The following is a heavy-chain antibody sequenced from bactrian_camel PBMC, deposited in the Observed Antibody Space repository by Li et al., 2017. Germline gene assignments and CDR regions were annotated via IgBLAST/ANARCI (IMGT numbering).Heavy chain of an antibody. D-gene: IGHD6*01. J-gene: IGHJ4*01. V-gene: IGHV3S55*01. Sequence: HVQLVESGGGSVQAGGSLRLSCSVSVYTYKSYCMGWFRQAAGKEREAVAAIDRDGSTSYHAQVKGRFTISQRNAGTTLSLQMNSLKPEGTAMYYCAAVPRGFGTWGTDEENYWGQ. CDR1: VYTYKSYC. CDR3: AAVPRGFGTWGTDEENY. CDR2: IDRDGST.